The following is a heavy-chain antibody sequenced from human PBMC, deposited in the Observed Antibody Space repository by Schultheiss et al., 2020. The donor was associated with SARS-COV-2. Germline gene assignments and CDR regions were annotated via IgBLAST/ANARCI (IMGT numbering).Heavy chain of an antibody. CDR3: ARENSGWLRTLNNWFEP. CDR2: IIPIFNTT. V-gene: IGHV1-69*06. Sequence: SVKVSCKASGDMFNSYGITWVRQAPGQGLEWMGGIIPIFNTTIYAQKFEGRVTITADKSTSTAYMELSSLRSEDTAVYYCARENSGWLRTLNNWFEPWGQGTLVTVSS. D-gene: IGHD5-12*01. J-gene: IGHJ5*02. CDR1: GDMFNSYG.